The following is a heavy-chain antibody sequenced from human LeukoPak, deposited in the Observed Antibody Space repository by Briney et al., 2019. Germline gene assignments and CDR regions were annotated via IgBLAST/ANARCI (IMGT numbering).Heavy chain of an antibody. Sequence: SETLSLTCTVSGGSISSNYWSWIRQPPGKGLECIGYIYYSGCTNYNPSLKSRITISVDTSKNQFSLKLSSVTAADTAMHYCARTAMVPAAMHTWCFDLWGRGTLVTVSS. D-gene: IGHD2-2*01. V-gene: IGHV4-59*01. CDR1: GGSISSNY. CDR2: IYYSGCT. CDR3: ARTAMVPAAMHTWCFDL. J-gene: IGHJ2*01.